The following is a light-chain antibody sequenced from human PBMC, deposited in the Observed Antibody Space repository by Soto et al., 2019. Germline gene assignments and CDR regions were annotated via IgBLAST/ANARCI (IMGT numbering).Light chain of an antibody. CDR1: SSNIGRNT. CDR3: AAWDDSLNGFYV. Sequence: QSVLTQPPSTSGTPGQRVTISCSVSSSNIGRNTVSWYQHLPGTAPKLLIYSNNRRPSGVPDRFSGSKSGTSASLAISGLQSEDEAVYYCAAWDDSLNGFYVSRTGTKVPVL. V-gene: IGLV1-44*01. CDR2: SNN. J-gene: IGLJ1*01.